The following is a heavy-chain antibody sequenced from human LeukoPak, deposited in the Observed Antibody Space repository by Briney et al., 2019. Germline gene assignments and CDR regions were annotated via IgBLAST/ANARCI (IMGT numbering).Heavy chain of an antibody. J-gene: IGHJ4*02. CDR2: ISYDGSNK. CDR3: ARWANDY. Sequence: GGSLRLSCAASGFTFSSYAMHWVRQAPGKGLEWVAVISYDGSNKYYADSVKGRFTISRDNSKNTLYLQMNSLRAEDTAVYYCARWANDYWGQGTLVTVSS. V-gene: IGHV3-30*04. CDR1: GFTFSSYA.